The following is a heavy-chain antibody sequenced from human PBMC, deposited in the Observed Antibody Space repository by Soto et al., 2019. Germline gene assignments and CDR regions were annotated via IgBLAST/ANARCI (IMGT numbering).Heavy chain of an antibody. D-gene: IGHD3-16*01. CDR1: GGTFSSYA. V-gene: IGHV1-69*13. CDR2: IIPIFGTA. CDR3: ARDRLATVVPPWLFDL. J-gene: IGHJ2*01. Sequence: SVKVSCKASGGTFSSYAISCVRQAPGQGLEWMGGIIPIFGTANYAQKFQGRVTITADESTSTAYMELSSLRSEDTAVYYCARDRLATVVPPWLFDLWGRGSVVT.